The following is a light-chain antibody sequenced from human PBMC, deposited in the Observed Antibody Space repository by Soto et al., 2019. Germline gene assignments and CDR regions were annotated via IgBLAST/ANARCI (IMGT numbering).Light chain of an antibody. CDR2: DAS. CDR1: QSISSY. V-gene: IGKV3-11*01. J-gene: IGKJ4*01. CDR3: QQRSAWPLT. Sequence: EIGLTQSPATLSSSPGERATLSCRASQSISSYLAWYQQKPGQAPRLLIYDASNRATGIPARFSGSGSGTDFTLTISTLEPEDFAVYYCQQRSAWPLTFGGGTKVEIK.